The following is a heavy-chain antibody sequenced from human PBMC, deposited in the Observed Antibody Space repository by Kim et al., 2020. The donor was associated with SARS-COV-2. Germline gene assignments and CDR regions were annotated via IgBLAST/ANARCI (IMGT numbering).Heavy chain of an antibody. J-gene: IGHJ6*01. CDR2: IKSKTDGGTT. D-gene: IGHD4-17*01. CDR3: TTDDVPDYGDYVGDYYYYYGMDV. Sequence: GGSLRLSCAASGFTFSNAWMSWVRQAPGKGLEWVGRIKSKTDGGTTDYSAPVKGRFTISRDDSKNTLYLQMNSLKTEDTAVYYCTTDDVPDYGDYVGDYYYYYGMDVWGQGTTVTVSS. V-gene: IGHV3-15*01. CDR1: GFTFSNAW.